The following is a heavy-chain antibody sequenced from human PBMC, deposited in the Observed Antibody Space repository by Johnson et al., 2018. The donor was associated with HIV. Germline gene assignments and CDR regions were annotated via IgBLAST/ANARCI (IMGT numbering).Heavy chain of an antibody. CDR2: IDPPGAT. J-gene: IGHJ3*02. D-gene: IGHD3-10*01. V-gene: IGHV3-13*01. Sequence: EVQLVESGGGLVQPGGSLRLSCAASGFTFSSYDMHWVRQPTGTGLECVSVIDPPGATYSAGSVQGRFTISRENAKKSLYLQMNSLSAGDTAVYYCARAGKWSGDAFDIWGQGTMVTVSS. CDR3: ARAGKWSGDAFDI. CDR1: GFTFSSYD.